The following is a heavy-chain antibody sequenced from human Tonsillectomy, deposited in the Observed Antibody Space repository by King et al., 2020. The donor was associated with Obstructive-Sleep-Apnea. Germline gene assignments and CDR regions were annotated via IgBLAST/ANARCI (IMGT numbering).Heavy chain of an antibody. D-gene: IGHD3-16*01. CDR1: GYTFTSYY. CDR3: ARDEGDLDAFDI. Sequence: QLVQSGAEVKKPGASVKVSCKASGYTFTSYYMHWVRQAPGQGLEWMGLINPSVGSTSYAQKFQGRVTMTRDTSTSTVYMELSSLRSEDTAVYYCARDEGDLDAFDIWGQGTMVTVSS. V-gene: IGHV1-46*01. CDR2: INPSVGST. J-gene: IGHJ3*02.